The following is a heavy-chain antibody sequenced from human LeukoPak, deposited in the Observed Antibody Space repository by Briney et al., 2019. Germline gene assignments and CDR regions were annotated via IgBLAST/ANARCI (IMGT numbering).Heavy chain of an antibody. V-gene: IGHV3-23*01. Sequence: GGSLRLSCAASGFTFSSYAMSWVRQAPGKGLEWVSAISGSGGSTYYADSVKGRFTISRDNSKNTLCLQMNSLRAEDTAVYYCAKPSLYYYDTSGYYRYWYFDLWGRGTLVTVSS. CDR2: ISGSGGST. D-gene: IGHD3-22*01. J-gene: IGHJ2*01. CDR1: GFTFSSYA. CDR3: AKPSLYYYDTSGYYRYWYFDL.